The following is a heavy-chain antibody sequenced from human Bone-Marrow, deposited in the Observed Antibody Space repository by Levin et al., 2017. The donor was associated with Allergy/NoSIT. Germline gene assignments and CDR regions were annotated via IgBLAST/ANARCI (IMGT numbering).Heavy chain of an antibody. V-gene: IGHV3-9*01. CDR3: VKDLILNVQYPAIQGAFDF. Sequence: GGSLRLSCVTSGFNFGVYTMHWVRQAPGKGPEWVSGISWNSGSTSYADSVKGRFTISRDNAKNSLYMQMDSLRPEDTALYYCVKDLILNVQYPAIQGAFDFWGRGTLVTVSS. J-gene: IGHJ4*02. CDR1: GFNFGVYT. D-gene: IGHD3-10*02. CDR2: ISWNSGST.